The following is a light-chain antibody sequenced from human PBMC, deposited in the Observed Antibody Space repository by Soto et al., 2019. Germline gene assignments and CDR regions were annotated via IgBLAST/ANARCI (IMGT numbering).Light chain of an antibody. CDR3: SSYTSSRNLV. CDR1: SSDVGAYNY. V-gene: IGLV2-14*03. J-gene: IGLJ2*01. Sequence: QSALTQPASVSGSPGQSITISCTGTSSDVGAYNYVSWYQQHPGKAPQLMIYDVSNRPSGVSNRFSGSKSGNTASLTISGLQAEDEADYYCSSYTSSRNLVFGGGTKLTVL. CDR2: DVS.